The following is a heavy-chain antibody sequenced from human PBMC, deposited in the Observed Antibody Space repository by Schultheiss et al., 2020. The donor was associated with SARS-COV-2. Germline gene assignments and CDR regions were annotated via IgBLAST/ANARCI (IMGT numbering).Heavy chain of an antibody. J-gene: IGHJ4*02. CDR1: GFTFSSYS. Sequence: GGSLRLSCVASGFTFSSYSMNWVRQAPGKGLEWVSSISSSSTYIYYVDSMKGRFTISRDNAKNSLYLQMKSLRAEDTAVYYCARGTMVRGVIIPTYYFDYWGQGTLVTVSS. V-gene: IGHV3-21*01. D-gene: IGHD3-10*01. CDR2: ISSSSTYI. CDR3: ARGTMVRGVIIPTYYFDY.